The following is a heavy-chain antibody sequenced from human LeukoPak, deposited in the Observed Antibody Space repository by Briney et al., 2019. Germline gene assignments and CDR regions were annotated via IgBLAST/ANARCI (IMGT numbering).Heavy chain of an antibody. D-gene: IGHD3-10*01. Sequence: GGSLRLSCAASGFTFSSNWMSWVPQAPGKGLEGVANIKQDGTKQYRVDSVKGRFTIYRANAKNSLYLQMNSLRAEDTAVYYCARDYGDYWGGGTLVTVSS. J-gene: IGHJ4*02. V-gene: IGHV3-7*01. CDR1: GFTFSSNW. CDR3: ARDYGDY. CDR2: IKQDGTKQ.